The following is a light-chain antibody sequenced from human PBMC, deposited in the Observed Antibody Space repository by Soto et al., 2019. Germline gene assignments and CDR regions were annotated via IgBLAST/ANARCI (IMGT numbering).Light chain of an antibody. Sequence: QMTQSPSSLSASVGDRVTITCRASQNIATFLNWYQQKLGKAPKLLIYAASDLQSGVPSRFSGSGYGTDFTLTISSLQPEDFATYYCQQSYVGPQTFGQGTKVEI. V-gene: IGKV1-39*01. J-gene: IGKJ1*01. CDR3: QQSYVGPQT. CDR1: QNIATF. CDR2: AAS.